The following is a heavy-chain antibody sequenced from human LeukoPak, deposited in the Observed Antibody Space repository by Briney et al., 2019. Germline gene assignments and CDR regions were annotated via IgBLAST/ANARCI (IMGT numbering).Heavy chain of an antibody. CDR1: GFTFNAYS. CDR3: ARGTDSGYDSTGSFDY. V-gene: IGHV3-21*01. J-gene: IGHJ4*02. D-gene: IGHD5-12*01. Sequence: PGGSLRLSCAASGFTFNAYSMNWVRQAPGQGLEWVSSITSSGSYIYYRGSLKGRFTISRDNAKNSLYLQMNSLRDDDTAVYYCARGTDSGYDSTGSFDYWGQGALVTVSS. CDR2: ITSSGSYI.